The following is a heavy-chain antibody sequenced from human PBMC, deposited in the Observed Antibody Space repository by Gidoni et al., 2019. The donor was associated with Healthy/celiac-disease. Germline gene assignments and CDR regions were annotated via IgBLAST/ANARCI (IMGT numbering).Heavy chain of an antibody. CDR3: ARGVYRGMATPWAFGFDY. Sequence: VQLMVSGGGVVHPGRSSTLPCPAWRFASRPYAMHWVRPAPGKGLEWVAVISYDGINKYYADSVKGRFTVSRENSKNTLYLQMNSLRAEYTAVYYWARGVYRGMATPWAFGFDYWGQGTLVTVSS. D-gene: IGHD5-12*01. CDR2: ISYDGINK. J-gene: IGHJ4*02. V-gene: IGHV3-30-3*01. CDR1: RFASRPYA.